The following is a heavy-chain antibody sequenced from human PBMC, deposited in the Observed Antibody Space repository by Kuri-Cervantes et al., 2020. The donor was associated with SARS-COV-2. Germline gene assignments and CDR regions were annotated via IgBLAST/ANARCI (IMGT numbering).Heavy chain of an antibody. D-gene: IGHD3-10*02. Sequence: SVKVSCKASGFTFTSSAVQWVRQARGQRLEWIGWIVVGSGNTNYAQKFQGRVTMTRNTSISTAYMELSSLRSEDTAVYYCARWSKKASFVRYYYYYMDVWGKGTTVTVSS. V-gene: IGHV1-58*01. CDR1: GFTFTSSA. J-gene: IGHJ6*03. CDR2: IVVGSGNT. CDR3: ARWSKKASFVRYYYYYMDV.